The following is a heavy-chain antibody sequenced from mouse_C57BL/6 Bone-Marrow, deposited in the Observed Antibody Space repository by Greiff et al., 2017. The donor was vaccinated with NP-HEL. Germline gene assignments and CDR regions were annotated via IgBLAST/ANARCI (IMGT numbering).Heavy chain of an antibody. Sequence: DVHLVESGGDLVKPGGSLKLSCAASGFTFSSYGMSWVRQTPDKRLEWVATISSGGSYTYYPDSVKGRFPISRDNAKNTLYLQMSSLKSEDTAMDYCASRTGTHFDYGGQGTTLTVSS. J-gene: IGHJ2*01. CDR2: ISSGGSYT. D-gene: IGHD4-1*01. V-gene: IGHV5-6*02. CDR1: GFTFSSYG. CDR3: ASRTGTHFDY.